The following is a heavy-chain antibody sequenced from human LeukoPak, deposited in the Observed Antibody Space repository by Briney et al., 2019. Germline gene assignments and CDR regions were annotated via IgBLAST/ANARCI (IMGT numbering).Heavy chain of an antibody. CDR3: AKDRHRRYYYYSSGYSQYFQH. Sequence: PGGSLRLSCAASGFTFSSYGMHWVRQAPGKGLEWVAVISYDGSNKYYADSVKGRFTISRDDSKNTLYLQMNSLRAEDTAVYYCAKDRHRRYYYYSSGYSQYFQHWGQGTLVTVSS. D-gene: IGHD3-22*01. CDR1: GFTFSSYG. CDR2: ISYDGSNK. V-gene: IGHV3-30*18. J-gene: IGHJ1*01.